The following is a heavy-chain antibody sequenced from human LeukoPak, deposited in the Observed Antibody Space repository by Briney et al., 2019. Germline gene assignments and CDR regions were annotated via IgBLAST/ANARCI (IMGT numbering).Heavy chain of an antibody. CDR2: INPSGGST. D-gene: IGHD2-15*01. V-gene: IGHV1-46*01. CDR3: ARGGLLNYYYYYMDV. J-gene: IGHJ6*03. CDR1: GYTFTSYY. Sequence: GASVKVSCKASGYTFTSYYMHWVRQAPGQGLEWMGIINPSGGSTSYAQKFQGRVTMTRDTSTSTVYMELSSLRSEDTAVYYCARGGLLNYYYYYMDVWGKGTTVTVSS.